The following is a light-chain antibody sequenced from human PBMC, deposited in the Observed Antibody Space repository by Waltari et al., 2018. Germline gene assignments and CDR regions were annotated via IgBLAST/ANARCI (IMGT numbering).Light chain of an antibody. CDR1: QSVRDN. CDR3: QHYNGQPLT. J-gene: IGKJ4*01. V-gene: IGKV3-15*01. CDR2: GAS. Sequence: EIVLTQSPAILSVSPGEGATLSCRASQSVRDNLAWYQHKPGQAPRLLIFGASTRATGFPARFSGSGSGTEFTLTITSLQSEDSAVYCCQHYNGQPLTFGGGTKVEIK.